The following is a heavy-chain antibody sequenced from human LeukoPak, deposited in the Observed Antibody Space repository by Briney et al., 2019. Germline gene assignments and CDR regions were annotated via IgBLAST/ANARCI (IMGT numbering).Heavy chain of an antibody. CDR2: IHTSEST. CDR1: GGSISRDSYY. D-gene: IGHD3-22*01. V-gene: IGHV4-61*02. J-gene: IGHJ4*02. CDR3: ARARIGYYDISGHFDN. Sequence: SETLSLTCTVSGGSISRDSYYWSWIRQSAGKGLEWIGRIHTSESTDYNPSLKSRVTISVDTSKNQFSLKLSSVTAADTAVYYCARARIGYYDISGHFDNWGQGTLVTVSS.